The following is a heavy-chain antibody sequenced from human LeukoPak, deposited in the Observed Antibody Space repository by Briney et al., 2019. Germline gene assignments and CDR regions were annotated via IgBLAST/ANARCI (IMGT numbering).Heavy chain of an antibody. V-gene: IGHV1-8*03. D-gene: IGHD3-16*01. CDR1: GYTFTSYD. CDR3: ARGKPTMITLGNAFDI. J-gene: IGHJ3*02. Sequence: ASVSVSCKASGYTFTSYDINWVRQATGQGLEWMGWMNPNSGNTGYAQKFQGRVTITRNTSISTAYMELSSLRSEDTAVYYCARGKPTMITLGNAFDIWGQGTMVTVSS. CDR2: MNPNSGNT.